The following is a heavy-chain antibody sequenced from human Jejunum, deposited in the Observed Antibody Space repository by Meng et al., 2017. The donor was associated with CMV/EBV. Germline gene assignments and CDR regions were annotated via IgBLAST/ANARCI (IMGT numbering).Heavy chain of an antibody. Sequence: GYVFNTKGISWVRQASGQGFEWIGWISPYNGNTKLADKFQDRVTLTTESSTRTVFMELRSLTSDDTAMYYCARERPGSGYQVTDYWGQGTLVTVSS. J-gene: IGHJ4*02. CDR2: ISPYNGNT. CDR3: ARERPGSGYQVTDY. CDR1: GYVFNTKG. D-gene: IGHD2-2*01. V-gene: IGHV1-18*01.